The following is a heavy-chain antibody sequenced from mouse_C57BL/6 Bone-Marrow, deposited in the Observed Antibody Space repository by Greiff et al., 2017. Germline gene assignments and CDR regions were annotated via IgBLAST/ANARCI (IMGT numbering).Heavy chain of an antibody. CDR1: GYTFTDYN. CDR3: ARSDDNKDYFDY. Sequence: VQLQQSGPELVKPGASVKIPCKASGYTFTDYNMDWVKQSHGKSLEWIGDINPNNGGTIYNQKFKGKATLTVDKSSSTAYMGLRSLTSEDTAVYYCARSDDNKDYFDYWGQGTTLTVSS. CDR2: INPNNGGT. D-gene: IGHD1-3*01. J-gene: IGHJ2*01. V-gene: IGHV1-18*01.